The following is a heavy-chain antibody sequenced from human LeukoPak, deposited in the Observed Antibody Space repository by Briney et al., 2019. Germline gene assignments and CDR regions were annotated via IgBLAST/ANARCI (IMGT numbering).Heavy chain of an antibody. CDR1: GFTFSSYW. J-gene: IGHJ4*02. Sequence: GGSLRLSCAASGFTFSSYWMSWVRQAPGKGLEWVANIKQDGSEKYYVDSVKGRFTISRDNSKNALYLQLTSLRLEDTALYYCVKDLTGTWSFDYWGQGTLVTVSS. CDR2: IKQDGSEK. CDR3: VKDLTGTWSFDY. V-gene: IGHV3-7*01. D-gene: IGHD3-9*01.